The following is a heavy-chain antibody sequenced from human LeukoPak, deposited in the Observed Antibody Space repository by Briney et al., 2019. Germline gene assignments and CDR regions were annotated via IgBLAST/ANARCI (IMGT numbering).Heavy chain of an antibody. Sequence: GGSLRLSCAASGFTFSSYAMHWVRRAPGKGLEWVAVISYDGSNKYYADSVKGRLTISRDNSKNTLYLQMNSLRAEDTAVYYCARDRDSSGWYHYYGMDVWGQGTTVTVSS. CDR3: ARDRDSSGWYHYYGMDV. CDR1: GFTFSSYA. V-gene: IGHV3-30-3*01. D-gene: IGHD6-19*01. CDR2: ISYDGSNK. J-gene: IGHJ6*02.